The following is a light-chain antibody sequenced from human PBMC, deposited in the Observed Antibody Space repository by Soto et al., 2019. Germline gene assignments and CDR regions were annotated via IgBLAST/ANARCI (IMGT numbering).Light chain of an antibody. CDR1: QSVSSN. CDR3: QQYHTWPLT. J-gene: IGKJ4*01. CDR2: GAS. Sequence: EVVMTQSPATLSVSPGERATLSCRASQSVSSNLAWYQQKPGQAPRLLIYGASTRATGVPARFSGSGSGTEFTLTISSLQSEDFAVCYCQQYHTWPLTFGGGTKVEIK. V-gene: IGKV3-15*01.